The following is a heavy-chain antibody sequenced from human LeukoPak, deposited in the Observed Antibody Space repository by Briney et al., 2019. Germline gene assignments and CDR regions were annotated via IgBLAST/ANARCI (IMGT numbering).Heavy chain of an antibody. CDR2: IGNDGRT. V-gene: IGHV3-53*01. J-gene: IGHJ4*02. CDR3: AKDRPTVYSSSWLHFLDS. D-gene: IGHD6-13*01. Sequence: GGSLRLSCAASGFTVSSSYMSWVRQAPGKGLECVSVIGNDGRTYYANSVKGRFTISRDISQNMVYLQVNSLRADDTAVYYCAKDRPTVYSSSWLHFLDSWGQGTLVTVSS. CDR1: GFTVSSSY.